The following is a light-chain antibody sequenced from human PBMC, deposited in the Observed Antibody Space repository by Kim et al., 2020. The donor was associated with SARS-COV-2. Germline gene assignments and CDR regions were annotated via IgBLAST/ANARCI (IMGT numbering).Light chain of an antibody. Sequence: SSKLTQDPAVSVALGQTVRITCQGDSLRSYYASWYQQKPGQAPVLVIYGKNNRPSGIPDRFSGSSSGNTASLTITGAQAEDEADYYCNSRDSRSTPGVFG. V-gene: IGLV3-19*01. CDR3: NSRDSRSTPGV. J-gene: IGLJ1*01. CDR2: GKN. CDR1: SLRSYY.